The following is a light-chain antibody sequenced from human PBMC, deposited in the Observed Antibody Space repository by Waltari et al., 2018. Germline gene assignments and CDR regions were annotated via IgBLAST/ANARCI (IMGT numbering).Light chain of an antibody. CDR2: MAS. Sequence: DIQMTQSPSTLSASVGDRVTITCRASQSISTSMAWYQQKPGKAPKLLIYMASGLESGVPSRFSGSGSGTEFTLTISSLQPDDFATYYCQQYSSYSPYTFGQGTKLEV. J-gene: IGKJ2*01. CDR3: QQYSSYSPYT. V-gene: IGKV1-5*03. CDR1: QSISTS.